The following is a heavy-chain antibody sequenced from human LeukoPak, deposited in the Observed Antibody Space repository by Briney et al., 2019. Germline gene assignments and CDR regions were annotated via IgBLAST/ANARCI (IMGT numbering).Heavy chain of an antibody. CDR1: GFTFSSYG. CDR2: ISYDGSNK. J-gene: IGHJ4*02. D-gene: IGHD1-26*01. V-gene: IGHV3-30*18. Sequence: PGGSLRLSCAASGFTFSSYGMHWVRQAPGKGLEWVAVISYDGSNKYYADSVKGRFTISRDNSKNTLYLQMNSLRPEDTAVYYCAKDSVRKSIVGPTTRGVNDYWGQGTLVTVSS. CDR3: AKDSVRKSIVGPTTRGVNDY.